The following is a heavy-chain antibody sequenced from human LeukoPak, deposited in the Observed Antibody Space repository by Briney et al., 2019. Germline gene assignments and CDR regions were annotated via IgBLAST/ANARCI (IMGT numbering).Heavy chain of an antibody. CDR3: ARGTDSGWTDY. V-gene: IGHV3-48*03. J-gene: IGHJ4*02. CDR1: GFXFSSSE. CDR2: ISSSGRTI. D-gene: IGHD6-19*01. Sequence: GGSLRLSCVASGFXFSSSEMNWVRQAPGKGLEWVSSISSSGRTIYYGDSAKGRFTISRDNAKNSLSLQVNSLRAEDTAVYYCARGTDSGWTDYWGQGTLVTVSS.